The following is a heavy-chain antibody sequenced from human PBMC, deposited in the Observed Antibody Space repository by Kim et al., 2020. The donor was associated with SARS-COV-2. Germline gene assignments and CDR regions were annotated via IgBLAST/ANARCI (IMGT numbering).Heavy chain of an antibody. V-gene: IGHV4-39*07. CDR2: IYYSGST. D-gene: IGHD3-22*01. Sequence: SETLSLTCTVSGGSISSSSYYWGWIRQPPGKGLEWIGSIYYSGSTYYNPSLKSRVTISVDTSKNQFSLKLSSVTAADTAVYYCARAAYDSSGYYPYYFDYWGQGTLVTVSS. J-gene: IGHJ4*02. CDR3: ARAAYDSSGYYPYYFDY. CDR1: GGSISSSSYY.